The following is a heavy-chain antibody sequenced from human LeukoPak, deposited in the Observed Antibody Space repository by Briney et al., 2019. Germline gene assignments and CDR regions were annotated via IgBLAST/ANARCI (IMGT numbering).Heavy chain of an antibody. V-gene: IGHV1-46*01. D-gene: IGHD4-23*01. J-gene: IGHJ4*02. CDR2: LNPRGGST. CDR1: GYTFIDYY. CDR3: AREPPRGRDYGGNYYFDY. Sequence: ASVKVSCKASGYTFIDYYMHWVRQAPGQGLEWMGRLNPRGGSTSYAQKFQGRVTMTRDTSTSTAYMELTSIRSDDTAVFYSAREPPRGRDYGGNYYFDYWGQETLVTVSS.